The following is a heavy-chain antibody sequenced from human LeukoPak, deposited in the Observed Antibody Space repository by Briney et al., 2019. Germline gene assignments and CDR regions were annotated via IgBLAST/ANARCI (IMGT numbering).Heavy chain of an antibody. V-gene: IGHV4-39*01. CDR3: ARLAVRGVIITFDY. CDR2: IYYSGST. CDR1: GGSISSSIYY. D-gene: IGHD3-10*01. Sequence: PSETLSLTCTVSGGSISSSIYYWGWIRQPPGKGLEWIGSIYYSGSTYYNPSLKSRVTISVDTSKNQFSLKLSSVTAADTAVYYSARLAVRGVIITFDYWGQGTLVTVSS. J-gene: IGHJ4*02.